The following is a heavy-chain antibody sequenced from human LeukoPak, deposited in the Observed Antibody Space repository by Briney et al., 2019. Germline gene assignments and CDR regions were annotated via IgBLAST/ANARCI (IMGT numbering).Heavy chain of an antibody. CDR1: GGSISSYY. V-gene: IGHV4-4*07. CDR2: IYTSGST. D-gene: IGHD3-3*01. CDR3: ARDGMVPIQYDAFDI. J-gene: IGHJ3*02. Sequence: PSETLSLNCTVSGGSISSYYWSWIRQPAGKGLEWIGRIYTSGSTNYNPSLKSRVTMSVDTSKNQFSLKLSSVTAADTAVYYCARDGMVPIQYDAFDIWGQGTMVTVSS.